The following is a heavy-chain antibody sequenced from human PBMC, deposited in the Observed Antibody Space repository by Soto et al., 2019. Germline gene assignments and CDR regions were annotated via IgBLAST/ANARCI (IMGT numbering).Heavy chain of an antibody. CDR3: AKEASGYSYGKPNYFDY. J-gene: IGHJ4*02. Sequence: GGSLRLSCAASGFTFSSYAMSWVRQAPGKGLEWVSAISGSGGSTYYADSVKGRFTISRDNSKNTLYLQMNSLRAEDTAVYYCAKEASGYSYGKPNYFDYWGQGTLVTVSS. D-gene: IGHD5-18*01. CDR1: GFTFSSYA. V-gene: IGHV3-23*01. CDR2: ISGSGGST.